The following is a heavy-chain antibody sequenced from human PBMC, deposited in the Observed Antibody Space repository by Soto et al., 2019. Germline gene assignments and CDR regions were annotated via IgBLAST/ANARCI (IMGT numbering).Heavy chain of an antibody. J-gene: IGHJ4*02. V-gene: IGHV4-39*01. CDR3: SRTEVGVAVDH. CDR2: FYYRGGT. D-gene: IGHD6-19*01. Sequence: QLQLQESGPRLVKLSETLSLTCAVSGASIISNNYYWAWIRQPPGQGLEWIGSFYYRGGTFYNPSLKTRVTISAEPSKNQVSLALYSVPAEDTAMYYCSRTEVGVAVDHWGQGTLVTVSS. CDR1: GASIISNNYY.